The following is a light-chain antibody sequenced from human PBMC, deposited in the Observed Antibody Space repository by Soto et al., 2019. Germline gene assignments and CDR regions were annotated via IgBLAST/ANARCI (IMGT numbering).Light chain of an antibody. CDR1: RYIGNY. J-gene: IGKJ5*01. CDR3: QQYHNLPIT. CDR2: DAS. Sequence: DIQMTQSPSSLSVSVGDRVTITCQASRYIGNYLNWYQQKPGKAPKLLINDASSLEMGVPSRFSGSGSGIDFSVTISSLQPEDIATYYCQQYHNLPITFGHGTRLAI. V-gene: IGKV1-33*01.